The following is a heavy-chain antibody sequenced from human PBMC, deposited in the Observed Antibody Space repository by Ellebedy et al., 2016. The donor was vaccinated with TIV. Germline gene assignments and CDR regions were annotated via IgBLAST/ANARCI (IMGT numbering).Heavy chain of an antibody. CDR3: AREADCGSDCSSPNDSDY. V-gene: IGHV3-21*06. J-gene: IGHJ4*02. Sequence: GESLKISXAASGFILSSYAMSWVRQAPGKGLEWVSTISSRSTFRFYADSVKGRFTISRDNVKNSLYLQMSSLRVEDTAVYYCAREADCGSDCSSPNDSDYWGQGTLVTVSS. CDR2: ISSRSTFR. CDR1: GFILSSYA. D-gene: IGHD2-21*01.